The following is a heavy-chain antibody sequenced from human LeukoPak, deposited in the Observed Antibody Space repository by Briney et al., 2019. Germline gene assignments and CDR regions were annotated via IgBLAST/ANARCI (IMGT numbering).Heavy chain of an antibody. V-gene: IGHV3-48*04. CDR1: GFTFSSHS. Sequence: PGGSLRLSCAASGFTFSSHSMNWVRQAPGKGLEWVSYISNSGNTIYYADSVKGRFTISRDNAKNSLYLQMNSLRAEDTAVYYCARDVNWYCSSTSCYADYWGQGTLVTVSS. D-gene: IGHD2-2*01. CDR3: ARDVNWYCSSTSCYADY. CDR2: ISNSGNTI. J-gene: IGHJ4*02.